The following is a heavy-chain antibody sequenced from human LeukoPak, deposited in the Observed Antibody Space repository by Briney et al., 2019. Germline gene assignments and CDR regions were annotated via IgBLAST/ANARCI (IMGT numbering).Heavy chain of an antibody. V-gene: IGHV4-39*01. CDR2: VYYSGST. J-gene: IGHJ4*02. Sequence: PSETLSLTCAVSGGSISSSSYYWGWIRQPPGKGLEWIGSVYYSGSTYYNPSLKSRVTISVDTSKNQFSLKLSSVTAADTAVYYCARGRFFTMTHRRGLTYYFDYWGQGTLVTVSS. CDR1: GGSISSSSYY. D-gene: IGHD3-22*01. CDR3: ARGRFFTMTHRRGLTYYFDY.